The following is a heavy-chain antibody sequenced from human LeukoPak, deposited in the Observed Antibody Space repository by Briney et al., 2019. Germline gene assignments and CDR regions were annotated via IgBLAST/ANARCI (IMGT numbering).Heavy chain of an antibody. D-gene: IGHD3-3*01. CDR2: INPGGSSI. J-gene: IGHJ4*02. CDR1: GFTFSSYW. Sequence: PGGSLRLSCAASGFTFSSYWMHWVRQVPGKGLVWVARINPGGSSITYADSVKGRFTISRDNAKNTLYLQMNSLKTEDTAVYYCTTDRGARDFWSGYPRTFDYWGQGTLVTVSS. V-gene: IGHV3-74*01. CDR3: TTDRGARDFWSGYPRTFDY.